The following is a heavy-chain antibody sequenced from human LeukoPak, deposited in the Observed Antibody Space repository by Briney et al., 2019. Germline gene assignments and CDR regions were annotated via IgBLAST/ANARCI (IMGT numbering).Heavy chain of an antibody. CDR1: GFSFNNYA. Sequence: PGGSLRLSCAASGFSFNNYAMGWFRQAPGKGLEWVSEISGSGGNTDYADSVKGRFTISRDNSRDTLYLQMNSLGADDTAIYYCANKWGSAFDYWGQGTLVTVSS. CDR2: ISGSGGNT. CDR3: ANKWGSAFDY. D-gene: IGHD7-27*01. J-gene: IGHJ4*02. V-gene: IGHV3-23*01.